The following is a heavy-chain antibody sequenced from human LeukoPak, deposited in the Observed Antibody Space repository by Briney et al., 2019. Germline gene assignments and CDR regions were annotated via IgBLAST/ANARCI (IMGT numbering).Heavy chain of an antibody. V-gene: IGHV3-7*01. D-gene: IGHD6-19*01. CDR3: ARWSYSSGPLIDY. J-gene: IGHJ4*02. Sequence: GESLRLSCVASGSTFSRNYMTWVRQAPGKGLEWVANIKQDGSLTAYGGSVKGRFTISIDSAKNLVYLQMNSLTADDTAVYYCARWSYSSGPLIDYWGQGTLVTVSS. CDR2: IKQDGSLT. CDR1: GSTFSRNY.